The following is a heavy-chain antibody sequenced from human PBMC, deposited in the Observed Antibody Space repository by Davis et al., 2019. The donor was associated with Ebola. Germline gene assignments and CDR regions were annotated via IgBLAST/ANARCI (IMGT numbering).Heavy chain of an antibody. CDR2: FRSKANSYAT. J-gene: IGHJ3*02. D-gene: IGHD1-7*01. V-gene: IGHV3-73*01. CDR1: GFTFSGSA. CDR3: TTTTDAFDI. Sequence: GGSLRLSCAASGFTFSGSAMHWVRQASGKGREWVGGFRSKANSYATAYAASVKGRFTISRDDSKNTAYLQMNSLKTEDTAVYYCTTTTDAFDIWGQGTMVTVSS.